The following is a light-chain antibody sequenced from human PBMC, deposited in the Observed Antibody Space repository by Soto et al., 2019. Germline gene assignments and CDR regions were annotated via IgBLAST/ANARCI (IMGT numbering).Light chain of an antibody. J-gene: IGKJ4*01. CDR1: QSISSS. V-gene: IGKV1-8*01. CDR2: GAS. Sequence: AIRMTQSPSSFSASTGDRVTITCRASQSISSSLAWYQQKPGKAPELLIHGASTSQSGVPSRFSGSGSGTDFTLTISCLQSEDFAIYYCQQYYSYPLTFGGGTKVEIK. CDR3: QQYYSYPLT.